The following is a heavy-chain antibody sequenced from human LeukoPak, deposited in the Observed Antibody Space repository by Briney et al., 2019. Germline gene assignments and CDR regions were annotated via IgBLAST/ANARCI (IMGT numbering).Heavy chain of an antibody. D-gene: IGHD5-24*01. Sequence: ASVKVSCKASGYTFTGYYMHWVRQAPGQGLEWMGWINPNSGGTNYSQKFQGRVTMTRDTSISTAYMELTRLRSDDTAIHYCAREGAKGSGYNFDYWGQGTLVTVSS. J-gene: IGHJ4*02. CDR2: INPNSGGT. V-gene: IGHV1-2*02. CDR1: GYTFTGYY. CDR3: AREGAKGSGYNFDY.